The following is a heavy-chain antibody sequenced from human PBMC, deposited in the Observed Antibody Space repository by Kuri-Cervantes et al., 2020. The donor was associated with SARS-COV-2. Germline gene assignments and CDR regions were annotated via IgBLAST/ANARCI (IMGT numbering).Heavy chain of an antibody. CDR2: ISYDGSNK. CDR3: ATEVGDY. D-gene: IGHD1-26*01. Sequence: LSLTCAASGFTFSSYAMHWVRQAPGKGLEWVAVISYDGSNKYYADSVKGRFTISRGNSKNTLYLQMNSLRAEDTAVYYCATEVGDYWGQGTLVTVSS. J-gene: IGHJ4*02. CDR1: GFTFSSYA. V-gene: IGHV3-30-3*01.